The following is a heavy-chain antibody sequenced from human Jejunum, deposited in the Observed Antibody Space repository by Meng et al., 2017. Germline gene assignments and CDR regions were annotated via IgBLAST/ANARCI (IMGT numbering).Heavy chain of an antibody. Sequence: EVQFVESVGGWDRPWASRGISCDASGFTFSGVSMSSVRQAPGKGLEWISVFTGSNNTYYADSVKGRFTVSRDDSKNTLLLQMNSLRGEDTAVYYCARLVKSWGQGTLVTVSS. CDR3: ARLVKS. D-gene: IGHD4-23*01. V-gene: IGHV3-23*04. CDR1: GFTFSGVS. CDR2: FTGSNNT. J-gene: IGHJ4*02.